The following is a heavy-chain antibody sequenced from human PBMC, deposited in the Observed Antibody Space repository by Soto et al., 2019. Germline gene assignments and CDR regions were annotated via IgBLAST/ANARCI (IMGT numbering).Heavy chain of an antibody. J-gene: IGHJ4*01. CDR2: IHNSGST. V-gene: IGHV4-59*01. D-gene: IGHD3-10*01. CDR1: GGSITSYY. CDR3: ARRWSGTDY. Sequence: QVQLQESGPGLVKPSETLSLTCTVSGGSITSYYWSWIRQPPGKGLEWIGYIHNSGSTSYNPSLHSRVTISSDVSNNQFSLYLRSVTAADTAVYYCARRWSGTDYWGHGTLVTVSS.